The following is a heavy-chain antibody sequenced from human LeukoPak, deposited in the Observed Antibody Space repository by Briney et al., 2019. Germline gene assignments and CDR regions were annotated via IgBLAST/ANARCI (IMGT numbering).Heavy chain of an antibody. CDR3: ARARTNYYGSGSYHWVWFDP. CDR2: TNHSGST. Sequence: SETLSLTCAVYGGSFSGYYWSWIRQPPGKGLEWTGETNHSGSTNYNPSHKSRVTISIDTSKNQFSLKLSSVTAADTAVYYCARARTNYYGSGSYHWVWFDPWGQGTLVTVSS. CDR1: GGSFSGYY. D-gene: IGHD3-10*01. J-gene: IGHJ5*02. V-gene: IGHV4-34*01.